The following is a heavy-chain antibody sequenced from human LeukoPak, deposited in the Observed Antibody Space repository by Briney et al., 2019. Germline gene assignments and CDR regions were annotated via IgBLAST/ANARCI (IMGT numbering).Heavy chain of an antibody. J-gene: IGHJ6*03. Sequence: SQTLSLTCTVSGGSISSGSYYWSWIRQPAGKGLEWIGRIYTSGSTNYNPSLKSLVTISVDTSKNQFSLKLSSVTAADTAVYYCARDAPGDYYDSSGGRYYYYYYMDVWGKGTTVTVSS. V-gene: IGHV4-61*02. CDR1: GGSISSGSYY. D-gene: IGHD3-22*01. CDR3: ARDAPGDYYDSSGGRYYYYYYMDV. CDR2: IYTSGST.